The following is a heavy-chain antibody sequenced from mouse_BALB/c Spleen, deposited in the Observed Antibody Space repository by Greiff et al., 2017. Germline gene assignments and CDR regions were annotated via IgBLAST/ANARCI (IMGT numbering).Heavy chain of an antibody. V-gene: IGHV1-74*01. J-gene: IGHJ3*01. CDR1: GYTFTSYW. D-gene: IGHD2-14*01. CDR3: ARSRYRYDGAFAY. CDR2: IDPSNSET. Sequence: QVQLQQPGAELVKPGASVKLSCKASGYTFTSYWMHWVKQRPGQGLEWIGMIDPSNSETRLNQKFKDKATLNVDKSSNTAYMQLSSLTSEDSAVYYCARSRYRYDGAFAYWGQGTLVTVSA.